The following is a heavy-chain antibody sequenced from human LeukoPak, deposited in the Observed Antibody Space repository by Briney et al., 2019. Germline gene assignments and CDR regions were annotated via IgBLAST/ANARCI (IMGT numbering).Heavy chain of an antibody. J-gene: IGHJ4*02. CDR3: AKDAATDYFDY. CDR2: ISYDGSNK. CDR1: GFTFSSYG. D-gene: IGHD1-26*01. V-gene: IGHV3-30*18. Sequence: GGSLRLSCAASGFTFSSYGVHWVRQAPGKGLEWVAVISYDGSNKYYADSVKGRFTISRDNSKNTLYLQMNSLRAEDTAVYYCAKDAATDYFDYWGQGTLVTVSS.